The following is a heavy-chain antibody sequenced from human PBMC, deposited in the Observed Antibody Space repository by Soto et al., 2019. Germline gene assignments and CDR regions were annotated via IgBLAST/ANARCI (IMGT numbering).Heavy chain of an antibody. CDR2: ISASGRDT. V-gene: IGHV3-23*01. J-gene: IGHJ4*02. CDR3: AKGKTSGWYYFDY. D-gene: IGHD6-19*01. CDR1: GFTFSDYA. Sequence: GGSLRLSCVASGFTFSDYAMSWVRQSPGKGLEWVSGISASGRDTYYADSVKDRFTISRDSFKNTLYLQMNSLRAEDTGTYYCAKGKTSGWYYFDYWGQGALVTVSS.